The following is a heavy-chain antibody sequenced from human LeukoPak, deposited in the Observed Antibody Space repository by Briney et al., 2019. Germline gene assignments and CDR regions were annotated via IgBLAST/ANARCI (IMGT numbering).Heavy chain of an antibody. J-gene: IGHJ3*01. D-gene: IGHD4-17*01. CDR2: IYPGDSDT. CDR3: ARSTLTTADAFDV. CDR1: GYSFTRNW. Sequence: GESLKISCKGSGYSFTRNWIGWVRQMPGKGLEWMAIIYPGDSDTRYGPSFQGQVTISVDKSITTAYLQWRSLGASDTAMYYCARSTLTTADAFDVWGQGTMVTVSS. V-gene: IGHV5-51*01.